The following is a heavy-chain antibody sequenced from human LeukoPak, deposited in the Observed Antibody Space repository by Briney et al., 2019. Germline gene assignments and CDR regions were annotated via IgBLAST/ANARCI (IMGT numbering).Heavy chain of an antibody. Sequence: GASVKVSCKASGYTFTDYYMHWVRQAPGQGLEWMGWINPHSGGTDHAQKFQGRVTMTRNTSISTAYMELSSLRSEDTAVYYCARGRYSSSWATYYYYYYYMDVWGKGTTVTISS. CDR2: INPHSGGT. J-gene: IGHJ6*03. CDR1: GYTFTDYY. V-gene: IGHV1-2*02. CDR3: ARGRYSSSWATYYYYYYYMDV. D-gene: IGHD6-13*01.